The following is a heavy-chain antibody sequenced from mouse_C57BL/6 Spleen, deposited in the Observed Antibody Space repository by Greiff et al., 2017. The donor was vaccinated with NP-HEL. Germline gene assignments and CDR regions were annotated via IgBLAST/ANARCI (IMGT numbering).Heavy chain of an antibody. J-gene: IGHJ2*01. CDR2: IYPGDGDT. V-gene: IGHV1-82*01. Sequence: QVQLQQSGPELVKPGASVKISCKASGYAFSSSWMNWVKQRPGKGLEWIGRIYPGDGDTNYNGKFKGKATLTADKSSSTAYMQLSSLASADSAVLLWARGGVDDYDAHHLDYWGQGTTLTVSS. D-gene: IGHD2-4*01. CDR3: ARGGVDDYDAHHLDY. CDR1: GYAFSSSW.